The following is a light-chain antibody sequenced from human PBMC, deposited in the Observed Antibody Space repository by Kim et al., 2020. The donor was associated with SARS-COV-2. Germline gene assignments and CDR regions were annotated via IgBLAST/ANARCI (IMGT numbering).Light chain of an antibody. Sequence: DIQMTQSPPSLSASVGDRVTITCRASQGIGNDLGWYQQKPGKAPNRLIYAASNLQSGVPSRFSGSGSGTEFTLTISSLQPEDVATYYCLQHNTFPRTFGQGTKVDIK. V-gene: IGKV1-17*01. CDR1: QGIGND. CDR3: LQHNTFPRT. J-gene: IGKJ1*01. CDR2: AAS.